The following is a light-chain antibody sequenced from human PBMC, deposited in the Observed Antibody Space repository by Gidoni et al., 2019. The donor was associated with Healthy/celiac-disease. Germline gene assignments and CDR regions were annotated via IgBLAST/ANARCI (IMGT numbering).Light chain of an antibody. V-gene: IGLV3-21*03. J-gene: IGLJ2*01. CDR3: QVWDSSSDRPVV. CDR2: DDS. CDR1: NIGSKS. Sequence: SYVLTQPPSVSLAPGKTARITCGGNNIGSKSVHWYQQKPAQATVLVVYDDSDRPSGIPERFSGSNSGNTATLTISRVEAGDEADYYCQVWDSSSDRPVVFGGGTKLTVL.